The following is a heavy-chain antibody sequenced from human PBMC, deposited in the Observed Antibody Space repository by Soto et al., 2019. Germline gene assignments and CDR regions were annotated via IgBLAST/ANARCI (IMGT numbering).Heavy chain of an antibody. V-gene: IGHV4-31*02. CDR1: GGSITTGGRY. D-gene: IGHD1-1*01. CDR2: IYYSGNT. Sequence: HVRLQEWGPGLVKPSQTLSLQCSVSGGSITTGGRYWSWIRQLPGKGLEWIGDIYYSGNTYYNASLKSRVTISVEAAKNQFSLKLSSVTAADTAVYYWAQALVFTGGDGFDIWGQGRLVTVSS. J-gene: IGHJ3*02. CDR3: AQALVFTGGDGFDI.